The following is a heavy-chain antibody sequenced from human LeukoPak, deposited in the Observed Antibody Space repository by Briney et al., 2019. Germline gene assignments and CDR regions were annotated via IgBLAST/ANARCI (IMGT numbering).Heavy chain of an antibody. CDR3: AKDDRRSYYYMDV. CDR2: IRYDGSNK. Sequence: GGSLRLSCAASGFTFSSYGMHWVRQAPGKGLEWVAFIRYDGSNKYYADSVKGRFTISRDNSKNTLYLQMNSLRAEDTAVYYCAKDDRRSYYYMDVWGKGTTVTVSS. D-gene: IGHD3-22*01. V-gene: IGHV3-30*02. J-gene: IGHJ6*03. CDR1: GFTFSSYG.